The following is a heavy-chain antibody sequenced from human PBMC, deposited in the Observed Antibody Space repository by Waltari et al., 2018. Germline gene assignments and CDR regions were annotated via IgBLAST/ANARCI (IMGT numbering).Heavy chain of an antibody. Sequence: EVQLVESGGGLVKPGGSLRLSCVASGFKLSAYAMNWGRQAPGKGLEWVSSIGSSSSFMDYADSVRGRFTVSRDNAKNTLYLQMDTLRAEDTAVYYCAREGAEQWVVEDYGMDVWGQGTTVTVSS. J-gene: IGHJ6*02. V-gene: IGHV3-21*02. D-gene: IGHD6-19*01. CDR1: GFKLSAYA. CDR2: IGSSSSFM. CDR3: AREGAEQWVVEDYGMDV.